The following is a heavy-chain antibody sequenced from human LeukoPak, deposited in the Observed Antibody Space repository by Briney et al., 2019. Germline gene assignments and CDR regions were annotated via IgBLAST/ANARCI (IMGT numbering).Heavy chain of an antibody. V-gene: IGHV3-9*01. D-gene: IGHD3-10*01. J-gene: IGHJ4*02. CDR2: ISWNSGSI. CDR3: AKSYGSGSYYTLDY. CDR1: GFTFDDYA. Sequence: PGGSLRLSCAASGFTFDDYAMHWVRQAPGKGLEWVSGISWNSGSIGYADSVKGRFTISRDNAKNSLYLQMNSLRAEDTALYYRAKSYGSGSYYTLDYWGQGTLVTVSS.